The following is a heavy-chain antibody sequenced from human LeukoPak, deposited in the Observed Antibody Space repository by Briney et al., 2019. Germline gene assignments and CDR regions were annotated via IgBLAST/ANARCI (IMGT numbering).Heavy chain of an antibody. CDR2: INPNSGGT. V-gene: IGHV1-2*02. Sequence: GASVKVSCKASGYTFTGYYMHWVRQAPGQGLEWMGWINPNSGGTNYAQKFQGRVTMTRDTSISTAYMELSRLRSDDTAVYYCARDQGSGLAGEGWFDPWGQGTLVTVSS. CDR1: GYTFTGYY. CDR3: ARDQGSGLAGEGWFDP. D-gene: IGHD6-19*01. J-gene: IGHJ5*02.